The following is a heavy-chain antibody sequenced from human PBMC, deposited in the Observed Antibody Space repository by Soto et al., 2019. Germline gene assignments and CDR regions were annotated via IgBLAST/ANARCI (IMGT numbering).Heavy chain of an antibody. D-gene: IGHD2-2*01. CDR1: GFSLSARGEA. Sequence: SGPTLVNPTETLTLTCTFSGFSLSARGEAVGWIRQPPGKALEWLALIYWDDDKRYSPSLKSRLTITKDTSKNQVVLTMTNMDPVDTATYYCAHTHDVQLFGYWGQGTLVTVSS. J-gene: IGHJ4*02. CDR3: AHTHDVQLFGY. V-gene: IGHV2-5*02. CDR2: IYWDDDK.